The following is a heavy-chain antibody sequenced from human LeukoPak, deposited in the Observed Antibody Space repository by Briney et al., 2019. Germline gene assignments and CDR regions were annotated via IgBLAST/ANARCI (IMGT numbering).Heavy chain of an antibody. CDR1: GFTFSSYS. D-gene: IGHD3-22*01. V-gene: IGHV3-30*18. CDR2: ISFDGSNK. CDR3: AKDRSGGYYYDSSGYYYWMGFDY. Sequence: GGSLRLSCAASGFTFSSYSMHWVRQAPGKGLEWVAVISFDGSNKYYADSVKGRFTISRDNSKNTLYLQMNSLRAEDTAVYYCAKDRSGGYYYDSSGYYYWMGFDYWGQGTLVTVSS. J-gene: IGHJ4*02.